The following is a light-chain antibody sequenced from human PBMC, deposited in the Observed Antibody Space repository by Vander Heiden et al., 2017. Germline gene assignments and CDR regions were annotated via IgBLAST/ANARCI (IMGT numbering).Light chain of an antibody. CDR1: QSLVSSDGDTN. J-gene: IGKJ2*01. Sequence: DVVMTQSPLSLPVTLGQPASISCSSTQSLVSSDGDTNLQWFQQRPGQSPRRLIYKVSIRDSGVPDRFSASGSGTDFTLKISRVEAEDVGVYYCMQGTHWLHTFGQGTKLEIK. V-gene: IGKV2-30*01. CDR2: KVS. CDR3: MQGTHWLHT.